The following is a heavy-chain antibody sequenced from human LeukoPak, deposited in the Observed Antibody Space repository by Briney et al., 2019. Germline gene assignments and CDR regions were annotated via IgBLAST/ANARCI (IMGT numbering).Heavy chain of an antibody. V-gene: IGHV4-4*07. CDR3: ARESSGNYYNPLGYMDV. CDR1: GGSISIYY. CDR2: IFTSGIT. Sequence: SETLSLTCTVSGGSISIYYWNWIRQPAGKGLEWIGRIFTSGITNYDPSLKSRVTMSVDTSKNQFSLNLSSVTAADTAVYYCARESSGNYYNPLGYMDVWGKGTTVNVSS. J-gene: IGHJ6*03. D-gene: IGHD3-10*01.